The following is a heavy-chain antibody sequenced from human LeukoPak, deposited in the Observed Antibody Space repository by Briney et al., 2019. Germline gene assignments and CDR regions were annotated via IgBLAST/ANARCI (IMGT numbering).Heavy chain of an antibody. D-gene: IGHD6-19*01. V-gene: IGHV2-70*04. Sequence: SGPALVKPTQTLTLTCTFSGFSLSTSGMRVSWIRQPPGKALEWLARIDWDDDKFYSTSLKTRLTISKDTSKNQVVLTMTNMDPVDTATYYCARSPGCSSGWYNWFDPWGQGTLVTVSS. CDR3: ARSPGCSSGWYNWFDP. CDR2: IDWDDDK. J-gene: IGHJ5*02. CDR1: GFSLSTSGMR.